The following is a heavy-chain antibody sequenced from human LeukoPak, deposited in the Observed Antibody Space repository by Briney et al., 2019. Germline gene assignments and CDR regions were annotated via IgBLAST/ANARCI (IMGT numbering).Heavy chain of an antibody. CDR2: INHSGST. D-gene: IGHD3-10*01. V-gene: IGHV4-34*01. J-gene: IGHJ4*02. Sequence: PSETLSLTCAVYGGSFSGYYWSWIRQPPGKGLEWIGEINHSGSTNYNPSLKSRVTISVDKSKNQFSLKLSSVTAADTAVYYCARLEVRGVIDYWGQGTLVTVSS. CDR3: ARLEVRGVIDY. CDR1: GGSFSGYY.